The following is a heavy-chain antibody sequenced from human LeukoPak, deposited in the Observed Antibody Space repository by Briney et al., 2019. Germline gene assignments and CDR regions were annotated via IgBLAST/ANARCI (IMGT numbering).Heavy chain of an antibody. V-gene: IGHV3-30-3*01. CDR2: ISYDGSNK. D-gene: IGHD3-10*01. CDR1: GFTFSSYA. CDR3: ARDRGTTFDY. Sequence: GGSLRLSCAAYGFTFSSYAMHWVRQAPGKGLEWVAVISYDGSNKYYADSVKCRFTISRDNSKNTLYLQMNSLRAEDTAVYYCARDRGTTFDYWGQGTLVTVSS. J-gene: IGHJ4*02.